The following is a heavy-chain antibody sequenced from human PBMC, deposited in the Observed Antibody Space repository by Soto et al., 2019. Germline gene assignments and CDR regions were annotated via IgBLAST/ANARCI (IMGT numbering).Heavy chain of an antibody. J-gene: IGHJ3*02. D-gene: IGHD6-13*01. V-gene: IGHV3-7*03. CDR3: ARDDTRSNFLTWYDALDI. CDR1: GFIISNYW. CDR2: IKVDGSET. Sequence: EVQLVESGGGLVQPGGSLIISCGASGFIISNYWMTWVRQAPGRGLEWVANIKVDGSETNYVDSVKGRFTISRDNAKNSLYLQMSDLRGEDTAVYFCARDDTRSNFLTWYDALDIWGQGTMVTVSS.